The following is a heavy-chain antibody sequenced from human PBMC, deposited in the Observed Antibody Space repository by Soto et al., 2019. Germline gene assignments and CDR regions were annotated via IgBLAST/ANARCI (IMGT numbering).Heavy chain of an antibody. Sequence: QVQLVQSGAEVKKPGASVKVSCKASGYTFTSYYMHWVRQAPGQGLEWMGIINPSGGSTSYAQKFRGRVTMTRDTSTSTVYMELSSLRSEDTAVYYCAREGRDSSLGNWFDPWGQGTLVTVSS. CDR1: GYTFTSYY. V-gene: IGHV1-46*01. CDR2: INPSGGST. D-gene: IGHD6-13*01. J-gene: IGHJ5*02. CDR3: AREGRDSSLGNWFDP.